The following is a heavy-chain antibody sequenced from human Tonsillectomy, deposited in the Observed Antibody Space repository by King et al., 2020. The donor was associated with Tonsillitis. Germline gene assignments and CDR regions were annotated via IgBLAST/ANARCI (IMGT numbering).Heavy chain of an antibody. J-gene: IGHJ3*02. D-gene: IGHD3-3*01. Sequence: VQLVESGGGLVQPGGSLRLSCAASGFTFRSYAMSWVRQAPGKGLEWVSTISGGDGSTYYADSAKGRFTISRDNSKNTLYLQMNSLRVEDTAVYYCAKGYDFWSGYYAFGIWGQGTMVTVSS. V-gene: IGHV3-23*04. CDR2: ISGGDGST. CDR3: AKGYDFWSGYYAFGI. CDR1: GFTFRSYA.